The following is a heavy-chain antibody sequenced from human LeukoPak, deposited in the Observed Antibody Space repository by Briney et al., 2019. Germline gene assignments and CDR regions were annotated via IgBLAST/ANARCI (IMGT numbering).Heavy chain of an antibody. J-gene: IGHJ4*02. D-gene: IGHD2-15*01. V-gene: IGHV1-69*13. CDR3: AVCAGSCGVYYFDY. Sequence: SVKVSCTASGGTFSSYAISWVRQAPGQGLEWMGGIIPIFGTANYAQKFQGRVTITADESTSTAYMELSSLRSEDTAVYYCAVCAGSCGVYYFDYWGQGTLVTVSS. CDR2: IIPIFGTA. CDR1: GGTFSSYA.